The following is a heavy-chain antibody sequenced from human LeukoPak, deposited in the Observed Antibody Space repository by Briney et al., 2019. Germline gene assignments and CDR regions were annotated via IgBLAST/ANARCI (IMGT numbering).Heavy chain of an antibody. V-gene: IGHV3-48*03. Sequence: GGSLRFSCAASGFTFSSYEMNWVRQAPGKGLEWVSYISSSGSTIYYADSVKGRFTISRDNAKNSLYLQMNSLRAEDTAVYYCSRERVAVAGTVAPYYYYGMDVWGQGTTVTVSS. CDR1: GFTFSSYE. CDR2: ISSSGSTI. D-gene: IGHD6-19*01. J-gene: IGHJ6*02. CDR3: SRERVAVAGTVAPYYYYGMDV.